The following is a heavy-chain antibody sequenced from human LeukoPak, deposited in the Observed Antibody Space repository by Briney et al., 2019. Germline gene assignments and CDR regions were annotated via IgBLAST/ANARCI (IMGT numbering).Heavy chain of an antibody. CDR2: INHSGST. D-gene: IGHD3-22*01. CDR1: GGSFSGYY. V-gene: IGHV4-34*01. J-gene: IGHJ4*02. Sequence: PSETLSLTCAVYGGSFSGYYWSWIRQPPGKGLEWIGEINHSGSTNYNPSLKSRVTISVDTSKNQFSLKLSSVTAADTAVCYCARRVRNYYDSSGYLIDYWGQGTLVTVSS. CDR3: ARRVRNYYDSSGYLIDY.